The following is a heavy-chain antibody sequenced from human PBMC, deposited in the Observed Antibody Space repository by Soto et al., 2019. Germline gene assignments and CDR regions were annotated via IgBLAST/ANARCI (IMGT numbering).Heavy chain of an antibody. J-gene: IGHJ4*02. Sequence: GASVKVSCKASGYTFTSYHITWVRQAPGQGLEWMGWISAYNGNTNYAQNFQGRVSMTTDSSTTTAYMELRNLRSDDTAVYYCARRTSSAWYLCDYRALRTLDTGSS. CDR2: ISAYNGNT. V-gene: IGHV1-18*01. D-gene: IGHD6-19*01. CDR1: GYTFTSYH. CDR3: ARRTSSAWYLCDY.